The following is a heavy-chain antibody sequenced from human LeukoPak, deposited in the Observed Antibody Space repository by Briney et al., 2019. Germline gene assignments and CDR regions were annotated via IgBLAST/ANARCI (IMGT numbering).Heavy chain of an antibody. V-gene: IGHV3-30-3*01. D-gene: IGHD3-10*01. J-gene: IGHJ3*02. CDR3: ASLVVRGGVDI. CDR1: GFTFSNYA. CDR2: ISYDGSNK. Sequence: GGSLRLSCAASGFTFSNYAMHWVRQAPGKGLEWVAVISYDGSNKYYADSVKGRFTISRDNSKNTLYLQMNSLRAEDTAVYYCASLVVRGGVDIWGQGTMVTVSS.